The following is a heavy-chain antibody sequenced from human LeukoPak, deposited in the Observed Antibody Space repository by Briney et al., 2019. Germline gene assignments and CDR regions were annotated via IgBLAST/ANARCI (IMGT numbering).Heavy chain of an antibody. CDR3: ARGFNSGYSSSWYSVGY. CDR1: VYTFTSYG. J-gene: IGHJ4*02. Sequence: ASVKVSCKASVYTFTSYGISWVRQAPGQGLEWMGWISAYNGNTNYAQKLQGRVTMTTDTSTSTAYMELRSLRSDDTAVYYCARGFNSGYSSSWYSVGYWGQGTLVTVSS. D-gene: IGHD6-13*01. V-gene: IGHV1-18*01. CDR2: ISAYNGNT.